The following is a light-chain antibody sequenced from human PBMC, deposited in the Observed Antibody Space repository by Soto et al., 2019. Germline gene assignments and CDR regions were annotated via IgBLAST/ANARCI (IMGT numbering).Light chain of an antibody. J-gene: IGKJ2*01. CDR2: GAS. CDR1: QSVISSY. V-gene: IGKV3-20*01. Sequence: EIVLTQSPGTLSLSPGERATLSCRASQSVISSYLAWYQQKPGQAPRLLIDGASSRATGIPDRFSGSGSGTDCTLTISRLELEDFAVYYCQHYGRSPPVYTFGQGTKLEIK. CDR3: QHYGRSPPVYT.